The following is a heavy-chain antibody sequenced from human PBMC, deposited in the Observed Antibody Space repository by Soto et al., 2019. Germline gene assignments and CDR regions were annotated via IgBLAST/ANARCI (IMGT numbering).Heavy chain of an antibody. CDR1: GFTFSSYA. V-gene: IGHV3-23*01. CDR2: ISGSGDST. Sequence: PGGSLRLSCAASGFTFSSYAMSWVRQAPGKGLEWVSVISGSGDSTYYADSVKGRFTISRDNSKNTLYLQMNSLRAEDTAVYYCVRGDNWNDEASDYWGQGTLVTVSS. CDR3: VRGDNWNDEASDY. J-gene: IGHJ4*02. D-gene: IGHD1-1*01.